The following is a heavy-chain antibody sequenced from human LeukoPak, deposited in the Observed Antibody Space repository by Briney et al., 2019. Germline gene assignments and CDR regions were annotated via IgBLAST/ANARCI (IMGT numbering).Heavy chain of an antibody. V-gene: IGHV3-33*08. D-gene: IGHD6-19*01. CDR2: IWSDGSNK. Sequence: PGGSLRLSCAXSGFTLSTYXXXXXXXAPGXXXXXXAVIWSDGSNKFYAXSVKGRFTISXXXXKNTVFLQMNSLRDEDTAIYYCARDWDGSGWPFDYWGQGTLVTVSS. J-gene: IGHJ4*02. CDR3: ARDWDGSGWPFDY. CDR1: GFTLSTYX.